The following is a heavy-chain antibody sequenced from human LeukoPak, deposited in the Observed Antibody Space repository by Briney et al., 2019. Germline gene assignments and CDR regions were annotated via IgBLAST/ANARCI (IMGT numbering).Heavy chain of an antibody. CDR1: GFTFSDYI. CDR2: IRRGANSYTT. D-gene: IGHD3-16*01. J-gene: IGHJ3*02. Sequence: GGSLRLSCAASGFTFSDYILDWVRQAPGKGLEWVGRIRRGANSYTTEYAASVKGRFTISRDASKNSLYLHMNSLKTEDTTVYHCSRDGGEGGNSAFDIWGQGTMVTVSS. CDR3: SRDGGEGGNSAFDI. V-gene: IGHV3-72*01.